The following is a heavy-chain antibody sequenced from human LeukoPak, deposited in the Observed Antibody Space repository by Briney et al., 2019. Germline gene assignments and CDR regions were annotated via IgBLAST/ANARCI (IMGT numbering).Heavy chain of an antibody. CDR3: ARDDYYDSSAYSGIDY. CDR2: MYYSGST. V-gene: IGHV4-59*01. CDR1: GDSISSDF. J-gene: IGHJ4*02. Sequence: SETLSLTCTVSGDSISSDFWSWIRQPPGKGLEWIGYMYYSGSTNYNPSLKSRVTMSVDTSKNQFSLKLSSVTAADTAVYYCARDDYYDSSAYSGIDYWGQGTLVTVSS. D-gene: IGHD3-22*01.